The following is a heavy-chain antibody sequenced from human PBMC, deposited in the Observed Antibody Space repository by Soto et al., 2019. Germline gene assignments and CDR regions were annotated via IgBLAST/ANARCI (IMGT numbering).Heavy chain of an antibody. CDR2: ISASGGST. Sequence: GGSLRLSCAASGFTFSTYAMTWVRQAPGKGLEWVSAISASGGSTYYADSVKGRFTISRDNSKNTLYLQMNSLRVEDTAVYYCAKVGFPYSYGYLFYERAQRTLVTVSS. J-gene: IGHJ4*02. CDR1: GFTFSTYA. V-gene: IGHV3-23*01. D-gene: IGHD5-18*01. CDR3: AKVGFPYSYGYLFYE.